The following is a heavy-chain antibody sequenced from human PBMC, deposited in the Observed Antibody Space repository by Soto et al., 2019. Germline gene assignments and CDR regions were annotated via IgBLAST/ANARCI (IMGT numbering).Heavy chain of an antibody. CDR2: TYYRSKWYN. Sequence: SQTLSLTCAISGDSVSSNSAAWNWIRQSPSRGLEWLGRTYYRSKWYNDYAVSVKSRITINPDTSKNQFSLQLNSVTPEDTAIYYCAKRSLSPYCDGGSCYSPCDYWGQGTLVTVSS. J-gene: IGHJ4*02. CDR1: GDSVSSNSAA. D-gene: IGHD2-15*01. V-gene: IGHV6-1*01. CDR3: AKRSLSPYCDGGSCYSPCDY.